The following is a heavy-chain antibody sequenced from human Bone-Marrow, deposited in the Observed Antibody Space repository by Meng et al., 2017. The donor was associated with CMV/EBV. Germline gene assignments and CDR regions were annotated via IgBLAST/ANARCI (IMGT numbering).Heavy chain of an antibody. Sequence: GESLKISCAASGFTFSSYAMHWVRQAPGKGLEWVAVISYDGSNKYYADSVKGRFTISRDNSKNTLYLQMNSLRAGDTAVYYCARDGEDIVVVPALMEKTGWFDPWGQGTLVTVSS. J-gene: IGHJ5*02. D-gene: IGHD2-2*01. CDR1: GFTFSSYA. CDR2: ISYDGSNK. CDR3: ARDGEDIVVVPALMEKTGWFDP. V-gene: IGHV3-30-3*01.